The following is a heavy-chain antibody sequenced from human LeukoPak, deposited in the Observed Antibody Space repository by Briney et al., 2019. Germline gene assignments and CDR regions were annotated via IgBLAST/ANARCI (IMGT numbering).Heavy chain of an antibody. Sequence: GGSLRLSCAASGFTFSSYAMNWVRQAPGKGLEWVSVIRGSGGSTYYADSVKGRFTISRDNSKNTLYLQMKSLRAEDTAVYYCAKSGRYYYDSSGTLVQTKFDYWGQGTLVTVSS. CDR3: AKSGRYYYDSSGTLVQTKFDY. CDR2: IRGSGGST. V-gene: IGHV3-23*01. J-gene: IGHJ4*02. CDR1: GFTFSSYA. D-gene: IGHD3-22*01.